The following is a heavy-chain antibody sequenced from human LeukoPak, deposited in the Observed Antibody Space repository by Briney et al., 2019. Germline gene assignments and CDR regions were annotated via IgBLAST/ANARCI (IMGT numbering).Heavy chain of an antibody. CDR3: ARGYYDSSGYQRGYYFDY. D-gene: IGHD3-22*01. CDR1: GGSISSSSYY. Sequence: SETLSLTCTVSGGSISSSSYYWGWIRQPPGKGLEWIGSIYYSGSTYYNPSLKSRVTISVDTSKNQFSLKLSSVTAADTAVYYCARGYYDSSGYQRGYYFDYWGQGTLVTVSS. CDR2: IYYSGST. J-gene: IGHJ4*02. V-gene: IGHV4-39*07.